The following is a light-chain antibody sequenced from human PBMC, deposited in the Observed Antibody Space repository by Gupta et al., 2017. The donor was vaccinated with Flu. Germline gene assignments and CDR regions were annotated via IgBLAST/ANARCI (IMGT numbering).Light chain of an antibody. V-gene: IGKV3-11*01. CDR3: QQRSNWHT. CDR1: QIVSSY. CDR2: DAS. J-gene: IGKJ3*01. Sequence: SPAPLSLSPGERATRSCRASQIVSSYLEWYQQKPGQAPRLLIYDASNRATGIPDRFSGSGSGTDFTLTSSSREEEDFAVYYGQQRSNWHTFGHGTKVDIK.